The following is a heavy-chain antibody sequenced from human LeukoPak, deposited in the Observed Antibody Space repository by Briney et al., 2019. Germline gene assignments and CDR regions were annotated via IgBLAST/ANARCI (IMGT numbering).Heavy chain of an antibody. V-gene: IGHV3-30*03. CDR3: ARARRWLQSGAFGAFDI. CDR1: GFTFSSYG. D-gene: IGHD5-24*01. J-gene: IGHJ3*02. CDR2: ISYDGSNK. Sequence: GRSLRLSCAASGFTFSSYGMHWVRQAPGKGLEWVAVISYDGSNKYYADSVKGRFTISRDNAKNSLYLQMNSLRAEDTALYHCARARRWLQSGAFGAFDIWGQGTMVTVSS.